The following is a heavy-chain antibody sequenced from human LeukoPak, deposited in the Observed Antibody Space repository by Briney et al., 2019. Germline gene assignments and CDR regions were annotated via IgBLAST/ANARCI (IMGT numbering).Heavy chain of an antibody. Sequence: SETLSLSCAIAGGSLGSYIWRWSRPSPGKGVGWIGYTYASGDTDYNPSLKSRVTISVATSTSQFSLSLRSVTAADTALYYCARHYGSWTEWYFDLWGRGTLVIVSP. J-gene: IGHJ2*01. CDR2: TYASGDT. CDR1: GGSLGSYI. D-gene: IGHD6-13*01. V-gene: IGHV4-4*09. CDR3: ARHYGSWTEWYFDL.